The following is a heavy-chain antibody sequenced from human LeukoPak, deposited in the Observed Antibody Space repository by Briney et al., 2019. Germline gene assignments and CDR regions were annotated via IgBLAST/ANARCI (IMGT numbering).Heavy chain of an antibody. CDR2: ISYDGSNK. CDR3: ARGGPELVGKGFDY. D-gene: IGHD6-13*01. Sequence: GGSLRLSCAASGFTFDDYGMSWVRQAPGKGLEWVAVISYDGSNKYYADSVKGRFTISRDNSKNTLYLQMNSLRAEDTAVYYCARGGPELVGKGFDYWGXXTLXTXSS. V-gene: IGHV3-30*03. CDR1: GFTFDDYG. J-gene: IGHJ4*01.